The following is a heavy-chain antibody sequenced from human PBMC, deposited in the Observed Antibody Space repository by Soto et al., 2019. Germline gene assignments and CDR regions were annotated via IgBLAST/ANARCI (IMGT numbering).Heavy chain of an antibody. CDR2: ISGSGGST. CDR3: AEQRAGFGSGSDTYYFDN. CDR1: GVTFSTYA. Sequence: GGSLRLSCIASGVTFSTYAMSWVRQAPGKGLEWVSAISGSGGSTYYADSVKGRFTISRDNSKNTLYLQMNSLRAEDTAVYYCAEQRAGFGSGSDTYYFDNWGQGTLVTVSS. D-gene: IGHD3-10*01. V-gene: IGHV3-23*01. J-gene: IGHJ4*02.